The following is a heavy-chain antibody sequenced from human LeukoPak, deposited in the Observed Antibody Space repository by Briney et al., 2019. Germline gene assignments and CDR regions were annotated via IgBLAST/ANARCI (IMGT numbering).Heavy chain of an antibody. V-gene: IGHV3-30*18. CDR1: GFTFSSYG. D-gene: IGHD2-21*02. Sequence: GGSLRLSCAASGFTFSSYGMHWVRQAPGKGLEWVAVISYDGSNKYYADSVKGRFTISRDNSKNTLYLQMNSLRAEDTAVYYCAKESYCGSDCYSGVFDYWGQGTLVTVSS. CDR3: AKESYCGSDCYSGVFDY. J-gene: IGHJ4*02. CDR2: ISYDGSNK.